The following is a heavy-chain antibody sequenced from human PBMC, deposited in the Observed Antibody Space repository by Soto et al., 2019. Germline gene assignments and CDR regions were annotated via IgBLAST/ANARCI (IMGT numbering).Heavy chain of an antibody. Sequence: QVQLVQSGAEVKKPGASVKVSCKASGYTFTSYAMHWVRQAPGQRLEWMGWINAGNGNTKYSQKFQGRVTITRDPSASTAYMELSSLRSEDTAVYYCASGPSSKFGGVIVIPPFDYWGQGTLVTVSS. CDR3: ASGPSSKFGGVIVIPPFDY. J-gene: IGHJ4*02. CDR1: GYTFTSYA. CDR2: INAGNGNT. V-gene: IGHV1-3*01. D-gene: IGHD3-16*02.